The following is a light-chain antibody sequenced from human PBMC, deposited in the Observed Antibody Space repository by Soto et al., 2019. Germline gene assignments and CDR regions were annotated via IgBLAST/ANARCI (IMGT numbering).Light chain of an antibody. J-gene: IGLJ3*02. CDR2: DDA. CDR3: HVWANSDLSL. CDR1: KIGSKS. Sequence: SFELTQPPSVSVAPGQSVRITCGGDKIGSKSVHWYQQRPGQAPVLVVYDDADRPSGIPERFSGSNSGNTATLTISRVEAGDEADYYCHVWANSDLSLFGGGTKVSVL. V-gene: IGLV3-21*02.